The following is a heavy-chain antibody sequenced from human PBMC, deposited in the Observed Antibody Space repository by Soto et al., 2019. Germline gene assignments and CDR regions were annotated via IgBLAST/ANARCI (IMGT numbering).Heavy chain of an antibody. CDR3: ARAAQVGATTPDY. J-gene: IGHJ4*02. D-gene: IGHD1-26*01. CDR2: IYYSGST. CDR1: GGSISSGGYY. Sequence: QVQLQESGPGLVKPSQTLSLTCTVSGGSISSGGYYWSWIRQHPGKGLEWIGYIYYSGSTYYNPSLKSRVXXSXDXXKNQFSLKLSSVTAADTAVYYCARAAQVGATTPDYWGQGTLVTVSS. V-gene: IGHV4-31*03.